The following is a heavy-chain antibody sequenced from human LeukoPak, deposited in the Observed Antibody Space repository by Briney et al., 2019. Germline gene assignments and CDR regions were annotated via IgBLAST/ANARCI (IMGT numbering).Heavy chain of an antibody. CDR1: GYTFTSYG. J-gene: IGHJ6*03. V-gene: IGHV1-18*01. CDR2: ISAYNGNT. CDR3: ARVGYCSSTSCHKDYYYYYMDV. D-gene: IGHD2-2*01. Sequence: GASVKVSCKASGYTFTSYGISWVRQAPGQGLEWMGWISAYNGNTNYAQKLQGRVTMTTDTSTSTAYMELRSLRSDDTAVYYCARVGYCSSTSCHKDYYYYYMDVWGKGTTVTLSS.